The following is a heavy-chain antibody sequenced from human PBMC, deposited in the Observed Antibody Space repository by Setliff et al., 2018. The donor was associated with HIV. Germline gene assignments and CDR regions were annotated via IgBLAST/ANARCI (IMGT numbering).Heavy chain of an antibody. CDR1: GYSFTSYA. CDR2: INAGNGNT. J-gene: IGHJ4*02. CDR3: ARVKDYYDSSGYYFDY. Sequence: ASVKVSCKASGYSFTSYAMHWVRQAPGQRLEWMGWINAGNGNTKYSQKFQGRVTITRDTSASTAYMELSGLRSEDTAVYYCARVKDYYDSSGYYFDYWGQGTLVTVSS. V-gene: IGHV1-3*01. D-gene: IGHD3-22*01.